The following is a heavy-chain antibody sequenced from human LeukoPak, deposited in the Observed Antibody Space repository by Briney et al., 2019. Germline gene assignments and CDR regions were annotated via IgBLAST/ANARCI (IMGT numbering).Heavy chain of an antibody. V-gene: IGHV6-1*01. CDR3: ARGIQWDTSPPLYYMDV. CDR2: TYYRSKWYN. J-gene: IGHJ6*03. D-gene: IGHD2-2*01. Sequence: SQTLSLTCAISGDSVSSNSAAWNWIRQSPSRGLEWLGRTYYRSKWYNDYAVSVKSRITINPDTSKNQFSLQLNSVTPEDTAVYYCARGIQWDTSPPLYYMDVWGKGTTVTISS. CDR1: GDSVSSNSAA.